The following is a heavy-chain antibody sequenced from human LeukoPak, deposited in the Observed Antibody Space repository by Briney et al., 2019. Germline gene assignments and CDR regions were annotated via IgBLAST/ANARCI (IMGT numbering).Heavy chain of an antibody. V-gene: IGHV1-2*02. CDR1: GGTFSSYA. J-gene: IGHJ5*02. CDR2: INPNSGGT. CDR3: ARAYISYYYDSSGYYIGEFDP. D-gene: IGHD3-22*01. Sequence: GASVKVSCKASGGTFSSYAISWVRQAPGQGLEWMGWINPNSGGTNYAQKFQGRVTMTRDTSISTAYMELSRLRSDDTAVYYCARAYISYYYDSSGYYIGEFDPWGQGTLVTVSS.